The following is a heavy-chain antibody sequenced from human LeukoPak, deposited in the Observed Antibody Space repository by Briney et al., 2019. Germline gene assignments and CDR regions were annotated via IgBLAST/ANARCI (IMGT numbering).Heavy chain of an antibody. CDR3: ARDGSGAAAGPSDY. J-gene: IGHJ4*02. V-gene: IGHV3-48*01. CDR1: GFTFSSYS. CDR2: ISSSSSTI. D-gene: IGHD6-13*01. Sequence: GGSLRLSCAASGFTFSSYSMNWVRQAPGKGLEWVSYISSSSSTIYYADSVKGRFTISRDNAKNSLYLQMNSLRAEDTAVYYCARDGSGAAAGPSDYWGQGTLVTVSS.